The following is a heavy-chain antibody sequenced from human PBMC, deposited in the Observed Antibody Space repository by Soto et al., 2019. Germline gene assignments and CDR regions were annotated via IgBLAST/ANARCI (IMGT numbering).Heavy chain of an antibody. V-gene: IGHV4-59*01. D-gene: IGHD2-2*01. J-gene: IGHJ6*02. Sequence: SSETLSLTCTVSGGSISTYYWSWIRQPPGKGLEWIGYIYYSGNTNYNPSLKSRVTISVDTSKNQFSLKLRSVTAADTAVYYCARIPVVVPAAISGGSDYYYGMDVWGQGTTVTVSS. CDR3: ARIPVVVPAAISGGSDYYYGMDV. CDR1: GGSISTYY. CDR2: IYYSGNT.